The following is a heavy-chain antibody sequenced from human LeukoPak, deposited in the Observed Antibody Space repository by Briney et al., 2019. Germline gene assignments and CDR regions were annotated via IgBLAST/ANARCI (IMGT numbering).Heavy chain of an antibody. Sequence: SKTLSLTCTVSGGSISSSSYYWGWIRQPPGKGLEWVGSIYYSGSTYYNPSLKSRVTISVDTSKNQFSLKLSSVTAADTAVYYCATLTGGDDAFDIWGQGTMVTVSS. V-gene: IGHV4-39*07. J-gene: IGHJ3*02. CDR3: ATLTGGDDAFDI. CDR1: GGSISSSSYY. D-gene: IGHD4-23*01. CDR2: IYYSGST.